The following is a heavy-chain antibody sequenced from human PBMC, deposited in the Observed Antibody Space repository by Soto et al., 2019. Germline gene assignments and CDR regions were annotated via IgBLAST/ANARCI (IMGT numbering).Heavy chain of an antibody. CDR2: ISGSGGST. V-gene: IGHV3-23*01. D-gene: IGHD6-13*01. CDR3: AKRPQAAAGPLDY. CDR1: GFTFSSYA. J-gene: IGHJ4*02. Sequence: EVQLLESGGGLVQPGGSLRLSCAASGFTFSSYAMSWVRQAPGKGLEWVSAISGSGGSTYYAESVKGRSTISRDNSKNALYQQIHSLRAEDTAGYYCAKRPQAAAGPLDYWGQGSLV.